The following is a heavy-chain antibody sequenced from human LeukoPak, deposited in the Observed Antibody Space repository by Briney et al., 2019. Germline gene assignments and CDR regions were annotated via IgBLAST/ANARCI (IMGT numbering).Heavy chain of an antibody. V-gene: IGHV1-2*06. CDR2: INPNSGGT. J-gene: IGHJ4*02. CDR3: ARALPGFWSGYYSDY. D-gene: IGHD3-3*01. CDR1: GYTFTGYY. Sequence: GASVKVSCKASGYTFTGYYMHWVRQAPGQGLEWMGRINPNSGGTNYAQNFQGRVTMTRDTSTSTAYMELSRLRSDDTAVYYCARALPGFWSGYYSDYWGQGTLVTVSS.